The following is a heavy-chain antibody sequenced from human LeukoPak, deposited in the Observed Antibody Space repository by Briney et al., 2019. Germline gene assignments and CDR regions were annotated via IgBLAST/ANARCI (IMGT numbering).Heavy chain of an antibody. D-gene: IGHD4-17*01. Sequence: SETLSLTCTVSGGSISSYYWSWIRQPAGKGLEWIGRIYTSGSTNYNPSLKSRVTMSVDTSKNQFSLKLSSVTAADTAVYYCARRSSSATVTTEFDYWGQGTLVTVSS. CDR3: ARRSSSATVTTEFDY. J-gene: IGHJ4*02. CDR2: IYTSGST. CDR1: GGSISSYY. V-gene: IGHV4-4*07.